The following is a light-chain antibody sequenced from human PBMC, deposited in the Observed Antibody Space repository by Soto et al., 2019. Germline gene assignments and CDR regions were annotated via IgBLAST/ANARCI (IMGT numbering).Light chain of an antibody. CDR3: QQRSNWPPDT. CDR1: QSVGSY. CDR2: DAS. Sequence: EIVLTQSPGTLSLSPGERATLSCRASQSVGSYLAWYQQKPGQAPRLLIYDASNRATGIPARFSGSGSGTDFTLTITSLEPEDFAVYYCQQRSNWPPDTFGQGTKLEIK. J-gene: IGKJ2*01. V-gene: IGKV3-11*01.